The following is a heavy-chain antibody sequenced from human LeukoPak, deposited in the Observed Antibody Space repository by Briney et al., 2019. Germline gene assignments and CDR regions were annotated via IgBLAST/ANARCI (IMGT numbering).Heavy chain of an antibody. CDR2: LSHDAKNK. CDR1: GFTLRKYS. J-gene: IGHJ6*04. D-gene: IGHD2-15*01. V-gene: IGHV3-30*01. CDR3: ARDRDRDIIGDGMDV. Sequence: RSLRISRAASGFTLRKYSMNLVRQAPGQGLEGVAGLSHDAKNKFYADSVKGRFTISRDNSKNTLDLQMNSLRPEDTAVYYCARDRDRDIIGDGMDVWGKGTTVTVSS.